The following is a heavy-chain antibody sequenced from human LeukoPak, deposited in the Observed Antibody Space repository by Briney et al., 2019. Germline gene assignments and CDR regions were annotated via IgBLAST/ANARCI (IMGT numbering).Heavy chain of an antibody. J-gene: IGHJ3*01. V-gene: IGHV3-7*04. CDR2: IKQDGSEK. CDR3: ARATKNAFDV. CDR1: GFTFSSYW. Sequence: GGSLRLSCVASGFTFSSYWMSWVRQAPGKGLEWVANIKQDGSEKYYVDPVKGRFTISRDNAKNSLFLQMSSLRAEDTAVYYCARATKNAFDVWGQGTMVTVSS.